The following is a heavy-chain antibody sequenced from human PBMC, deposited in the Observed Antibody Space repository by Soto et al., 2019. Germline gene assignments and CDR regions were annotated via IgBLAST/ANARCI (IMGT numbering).Heavy chain of an antibody. CDR2: ISYDGSNK. V-gene: IGHV3-30-3*01. Sequence: GGSLRLSCAASGFTFSSYAMHWVRQAPGKGLEWVAVISYDGSNKYYADSVKGRFTISRDNSKNTLYLQMNSLRAEDTAVYYCASWYSSGWASFFDYWGQGTLVTVSS. CDR1: GFTFSSYA. D-gene: IGHD6-19*01. J-gene: IGHJ4*02. CDR3: ASWYSSGWASFFDY.